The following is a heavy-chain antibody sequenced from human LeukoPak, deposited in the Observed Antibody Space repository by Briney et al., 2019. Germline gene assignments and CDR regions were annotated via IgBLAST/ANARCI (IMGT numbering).Heavy chain of an antibody. CDR1: GYTFASYG. J-gene: IGHJ4*02. CDR3: AREYCSSTSCYSPDY. CDR2: FSTYNGNT. D-gene: IGHD2-2*01. V-gene: IGHV1-18*01. Sequence: ASVKVSCKASGYTFASYGISWVRQAPGQGLEWMGWFSTYNGNTNYAQKLQGRVTMTTDTSTSTAYMELRSLRSDDTAVYYCAREYCSSTSCYSPDYWGRGTLVTVSS.